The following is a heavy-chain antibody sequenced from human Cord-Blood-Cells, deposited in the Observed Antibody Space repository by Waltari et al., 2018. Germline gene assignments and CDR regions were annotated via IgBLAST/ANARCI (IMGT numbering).Heavy chain of an antibody. Sequence: QVQLQESGPGLVKPSETLSLTCTVPGGSISSYYCSWIRQPQGKGLEWIGYIYYSGSTNYNPSLKSRVTISVDTSKNQFSLKLSSVTAADTAVYYCARRSIAAAGTNYYYYYMDVWGKGTTVTVSS. D-gene: IGHD6-13*01. CDR2: IYYSGST. V-gene: IGHV4-59*08. CDR1: GGSISSYY. J-gene: IGHJ6*03. CDR3: ARRSIAAAGTNYYYYYMDV.